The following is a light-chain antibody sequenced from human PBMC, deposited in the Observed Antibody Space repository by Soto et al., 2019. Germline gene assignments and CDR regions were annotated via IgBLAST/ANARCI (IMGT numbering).Light chain of an antibody. CDR1: QSISTW. V-gene: IGKV1-5*03. CDR3: QHYNSDVT. Sequence: DIQMTQSPSTLSASVGDRVTITCRASQSISTWLAWYQQKPGKAPKLLIYKASSIERGVPSRFSGSRSATELTHIISSLQTDDFETYYYQHYNSDVTFRPGTDVDRK. J-gene: IGKJ3*01. CDR2: KAS.